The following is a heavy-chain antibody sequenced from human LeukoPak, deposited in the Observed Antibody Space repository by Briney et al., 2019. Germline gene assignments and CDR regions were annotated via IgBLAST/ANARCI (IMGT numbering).Heavy chain of an antibody. CDR1: GFTFSSYA. CDR3: ARESPNCSSTSCLLGIDY. Sequence: PGRSLRLSCAASGFTFSSYAMHWVRQAPGKGLEWVAVISYDGSNKYYADSVKSRFTISRDNSKNTLYLQMNSLRAEDTAVYYCARESPNCSSTSCLLGIDYWGQGTLVTVSS. V-gene: IGHV3-30*04. J-gene: IGHJ4*02. CDR2: ISYDGSNK. D-gene: IGHD2-2*01.